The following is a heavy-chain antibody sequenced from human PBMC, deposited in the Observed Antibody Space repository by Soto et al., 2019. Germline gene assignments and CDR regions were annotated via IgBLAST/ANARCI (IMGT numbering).Heavy chain of an antibody. Sequence: SETLSLTCTVSGDSISSGGYYWSWIRQHPGKGLEWIGYIYYSGSTYYNPSLKSRVTISVDTSKNQFSLKLSSVTAADTAVYYCASADLYSSSSTHFDYWGQGTLVTVSS. CDR1: GDSISSGGYY. CDR2: IYYSGST. V-gene: IGHV4-31*03. D-gene: IGHD6-13*01. J-gene: IGHJ4*02. CDR3: ASADLYSSSSTHFDY.